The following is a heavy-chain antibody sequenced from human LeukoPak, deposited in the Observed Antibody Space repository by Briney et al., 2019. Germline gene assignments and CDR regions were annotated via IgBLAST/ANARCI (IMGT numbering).Heavy chain of an antibody. J-gene: IGHJ4*02. CDR1: GFTFSSYA. CDR2: ISYDGSNK. CDR3: ARRGIAVAGLDY. Sequence: GGSLRLSCAASGFTFSSYAMHWVRQAPGKGLEWVAVISYDGSNKYYADSVKGRFTISRDNSKNTLYLQMNSLRAEDTAVYYCARRGIAVAGLDYWGQGTLVTVSS. V-gene: IGHV3-30*04. D-gene: IGHD6-19*01.